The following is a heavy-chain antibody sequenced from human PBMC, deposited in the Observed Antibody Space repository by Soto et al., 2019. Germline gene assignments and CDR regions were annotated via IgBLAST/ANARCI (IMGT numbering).Heavy chain of an antibody. CDR1: GGSISSGDYY. CDR3: ARYMYYDILTGYYGLANWFDP. CDR2: IYYSGST. D-gene: IGHD3-9*01. V-gene: IGHV4-30-4*01. Sequence: SETLSLTCTVSGGSISSGDYYWSWIRQPPGKGLEWIGYIYYSGSTYYNPSLKSRVTISVDTSKNQFSLKLSSVTAADTAVYYCARYMYYDILTGYYGLANWFDPWGQGTLVTVSS. J-gene: IGHJ5*02.